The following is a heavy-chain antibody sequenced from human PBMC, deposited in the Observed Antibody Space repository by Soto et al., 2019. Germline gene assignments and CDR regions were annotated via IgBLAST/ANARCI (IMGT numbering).Heavy chain of an antibody. CDR1: GFTFSSYA. CDR2: ISYDGSNK. D-gene: IGHD4-17*01. CDR3: ARKTTVVTPFDY. J-gene: IGHJ4*02. Sequence: GGSLRLSCAASGFTFSSYAMHWVRQAPGKGLEWVAVISYDGSNKYYADSVKGRFTISRDNSKNTLYLQMNSLRAEDTAVYYCARKTTVVTPFDYWGQGTLVTVSS. V-gene: IGHV3-30-3*01.